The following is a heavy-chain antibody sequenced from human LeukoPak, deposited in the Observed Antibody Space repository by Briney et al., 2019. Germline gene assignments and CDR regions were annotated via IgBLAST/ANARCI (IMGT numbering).Heavy chain of an antibody. V-gene: IGHV1-18*01. D-gene: IGHD5-18*01. CDR3: ARSGYGYGRSYYYYGMDV. J-gene: IGHJ6*02. CDR2: ISAYNGNT. CDR1: GYTFTSYG. Sequence: ASVKVSCKASGYTFTSYGISWVRQAPGQGLEWMGRISAYNGNTNYAQKLQGRVTMTTDTSTSTAYMELRSLRSDDTAVYYCARSGYGYGRSYYYYGMDVWGQGTTVTVSS.